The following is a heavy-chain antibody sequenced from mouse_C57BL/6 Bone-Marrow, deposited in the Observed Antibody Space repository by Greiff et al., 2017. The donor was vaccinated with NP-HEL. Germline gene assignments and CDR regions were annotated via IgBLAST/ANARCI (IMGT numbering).Heavy chain of an antibody. V-gene: IGHV5-4*01. CDR3: ARDSNWDY. D-gene: IGHD4-1*01. Sequence: DVQLVESGGGLVKPGGSLKLSCAASGFTFSSYAMSWVRQTPEKRLEWVATISDGGSYTYYPDNVKGRFTISRDNAKNNLYLQMSHLKSEDTAMYYCARDSNWDYWGQGTTLTVSS. CDR1: GFTFSSYA. CDR2: ISDGGSYT. J-gene: IGHJ2*01.